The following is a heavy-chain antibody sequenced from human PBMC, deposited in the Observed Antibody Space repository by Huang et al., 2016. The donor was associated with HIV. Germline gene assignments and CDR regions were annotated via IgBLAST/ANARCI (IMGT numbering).Heavy chain of an antibody. CDR1: GFTLTSYW. J-gene: IGHJ3*01. Sequence: EVQLVESGGGLVQPGGSLRLSCAASGFTLTSYWMSWVRQAPGKGLEWVANINQDGSEKYYVESVKGRITISRDNAKNSLDLQMNSLRVEDTAVYYCATNGYSSSWGDPFDFWGQGTMVTVSS. V-gene: IGHV3-7*01. CDR2: INQDGSEK. CDR3: ATNGYSSSWGDPFDF. D-gene: IGHD6-13*01.